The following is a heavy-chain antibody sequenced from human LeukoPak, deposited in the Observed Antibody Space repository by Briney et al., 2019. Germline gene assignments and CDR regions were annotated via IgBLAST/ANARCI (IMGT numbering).Heavy chain of an antibody. D-gene: IGHD3-9*01. J-gene: IGHJ5*02. V-gene: IGHV4-39*07. CDR3: ARVQTGYGAANWFDP. CDR2: IYYSGST. Sequence: SETLSLTCTVSGGSISSSSYYWGWIRQPPGKGLEWIGSIYYSGSTYYNPSLKSRVTISVDTSKNQFSLKLSSVTAADTAVYYCARVQTGYGAANWFDPWGQGTLVTVSS. CDR1: GGSISSSSYY.